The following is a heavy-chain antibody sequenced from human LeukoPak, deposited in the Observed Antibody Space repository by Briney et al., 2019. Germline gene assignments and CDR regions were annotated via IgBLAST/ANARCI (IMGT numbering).Heavy chain of an antibody. CDR2: INHSGST. D-gene: IGHD2-15*01. Sequence: SETLSLTCAVYGGSFSGYYWSWLRQPPGKGLEWIGEINHSGSTNYNPSLKSRVTISVDTSKNQFSLKLSSVTAADTAVYYCARVRVVVAASDAFDIWGQGTMVTVSS. CDR3: ARVRVVVAASDAFDI. V-gene: IGHV4-34*01. CDR1: GGSFSGYY. J-gene: IGHJ3*02.